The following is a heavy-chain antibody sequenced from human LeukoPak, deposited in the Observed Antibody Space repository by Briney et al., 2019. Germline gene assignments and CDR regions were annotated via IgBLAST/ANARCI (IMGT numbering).Heavy chain of an antibody. D-gene: IGHD3-10*01. CDR1: GGSISSATYY. CDR3: ARVRRIPGPRESRGPYGSGSYSFDP. V-gene: IGHV4-61*10. J-gene: IGHJ5*02. Sequence: SETLSLTCTVSGGSISSATYYWSWIRQPAGKGLEWIGRVYSRGSTNYNPSLKSRVTISVDTSKSQFSLKLSSVTAADTAVYYCARVRRIPGPRESRGPYGSGSYSFDPWGQGTLVTVSS. CDR2: VYSRGST.